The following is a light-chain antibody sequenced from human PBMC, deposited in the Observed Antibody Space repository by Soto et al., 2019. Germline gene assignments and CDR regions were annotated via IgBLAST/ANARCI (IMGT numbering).Light chain of an antibody. CDR2: GAS. V-gene: IGKV3-15*01. CDR1: QSVNSN. CDR3: QQYSNWPPFT. Sequence: IVMTQSPATLSVSLGERATLSCRASQSVNSNLAWYQQKPGQAPRLLIYGASTRATGVPARFSGSGSGTEFTLTISSLQSEDFAVYYCQQYSNWPPFTFGPGTTVDI. J-gene: IGKJ3*01.